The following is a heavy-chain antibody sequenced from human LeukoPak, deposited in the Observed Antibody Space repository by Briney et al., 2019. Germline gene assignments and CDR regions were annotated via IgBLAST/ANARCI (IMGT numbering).Heavy chain of an antibody. V-gene: IGHV1-2*02. Sequence: ASVKVSCKASGYTFTGYYMHWVRQAPGQGLEWMGWINPNSGGTNYAQKFQGRVTMTRDTSISTAYMELSRLRSDDTAVYYCARDLFSAIFRTPYYDSRVYFDYWGQGTLVTVSS. D-gene: IGHD3-22*01. CDR1: GYTFTGYY. CDR3: ARDLFSAIFRTPYYDSRVYFDY. J-gene: IGHJ4*02. CDR2: INPNSGGT.